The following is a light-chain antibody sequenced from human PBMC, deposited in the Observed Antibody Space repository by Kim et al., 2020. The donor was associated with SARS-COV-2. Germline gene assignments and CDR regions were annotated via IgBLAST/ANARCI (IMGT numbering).Light chain of an antibody. CDR2: DAS. Sequence: SLSPGARATRYCRASQSVSSYLAWYQHKPGQATRLLISDASNRATGIPARFSGSGSGTDFILTISSLEPEDFAVYYCHQRNYWPYTFGQGTKLEI. J-gene: IGKJ2*01. CDR1: QSVSSY. CDR3: HQRNYWPYT. V-gene: IGKV3-11*01.